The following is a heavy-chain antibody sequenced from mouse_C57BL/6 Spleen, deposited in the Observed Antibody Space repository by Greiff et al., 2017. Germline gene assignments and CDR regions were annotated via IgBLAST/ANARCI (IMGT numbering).Heavy chain of an antibody. CDR3: ARLYEGYYEGNAMDY. J-gene: IGHJ4*01. Sequence: QVQLQQSGAELVKPGASVKISCKASGYAFSSYWMNWVKQRPGKGLEWIGQIYPGDGDTNYNGKFKGKATLTADKSSSTAYMQLSSLTSEDSAVYFCARLYEGYYEGNAMDYWGQGTSVTVSS. CDR1: GYAFSSYW. D-gene: IGHD2-3*01. CDR2: IYPGDGDT. V-gene: IGHV1-80*01.